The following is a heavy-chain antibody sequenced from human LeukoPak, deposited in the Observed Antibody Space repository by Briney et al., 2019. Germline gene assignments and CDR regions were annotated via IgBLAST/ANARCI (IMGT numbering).Heavy chain of an antibody. CDR2: ISSSSSYI. CDR3: ARDSCSSTSCYFDY. V-gene: IGHV3-21*01. D-gene: IGHD2-2*01. Sequence: PGASLRLSCAASGFTFSSYAMSWVRQAPGKGLEWVSSISSSSSYIYYADSVKGRFTISRDNAKNSLYLQMNSLRAEDTAVYYCARDSCSSTSCYFDYWGQGTLVTVSS. CDR1: GFTFSSYA. J-gene: IGHJ4*02.